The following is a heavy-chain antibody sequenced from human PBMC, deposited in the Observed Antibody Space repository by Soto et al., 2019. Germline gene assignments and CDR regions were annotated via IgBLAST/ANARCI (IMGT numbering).Heavy chain of an antibody. CDR2: ISGSGGST. CDR1: GFTVNSNY. J-gene: IGHJ4*02. D-gene: IGHD3-22*01. CDR3: AKVDHEYGRSGYYLY. Sequence: PGGSLRLSCAASGFTVNSNYMSWVRQAPGKGLEWVSAISGSGGSTYYADSVKGRFTISRDNSKNTLYLQMNSLRAEDTAVYYCAKVDHEYGRSGYYLYWGQGTLVTVSS. V-gene: IGHV3-23*01.